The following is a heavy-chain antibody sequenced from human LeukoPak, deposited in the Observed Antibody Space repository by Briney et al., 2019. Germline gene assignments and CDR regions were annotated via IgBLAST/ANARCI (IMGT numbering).Heavy chain of an antibody. V-gene: IGHV1-2*02. D-gene: IGHD6-19*01. CDR2: INSNSGDT. Sequence: ASVKVSCKASGYSFSSYYMHWVRQAPGQGLEWMGWINSNSGDTHYAQNFQGRVTMTRDTSISTAYMELSRLRSDDTAVYYCARAGSGWYPPFDYWGQGTLVTVSS. CDR1: GYSFSSYY. CDR3: ARAGSGWYPPFDY. J-gene: IGHJ4*02.